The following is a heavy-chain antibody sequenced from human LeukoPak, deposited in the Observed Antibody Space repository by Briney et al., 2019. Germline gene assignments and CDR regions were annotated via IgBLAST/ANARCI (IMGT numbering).Heavy chain of an antibody. V-gene: IGHV3-48*01. CDR3: AREKRYFDWLLIGGYFDS. Sequence: GALILSCAASSFTFSNYGMNWVRPAPGKGLDWVSYISASRNSISYADSVKGRFTISRDNAKNSLYLQMNSLRVEDTAIYYCAREKRYFDWLLIGGYFDSWGQGTLVTVSS. CDR2: ISASRNSI. D-gene: IGHD3-9*01. CDR1: SFTFSNYG. J-gene: IGHJ4*02.